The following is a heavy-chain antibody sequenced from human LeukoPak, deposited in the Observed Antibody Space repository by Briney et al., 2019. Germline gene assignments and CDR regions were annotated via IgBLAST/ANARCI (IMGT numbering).Heavy chain of an antibody. V-gene: IGHV3-30*02. CDR1: GFTFSSYG. Sequence: GGSLRLSCAASGFTFSSYGMHWVRQAPGKGLEWVAFIRFDGSNKYYADSVKGRFTISRDNSKNTLYLQMNSLRAEDTAVYYCAGGPKYYFDYWGQGTLVTVSS. CDR3: AGGPKYYFDY. J-gene: IGHJ4*02. D-gene: IGHD2-15*01. CDR2: IRFDGSNK.